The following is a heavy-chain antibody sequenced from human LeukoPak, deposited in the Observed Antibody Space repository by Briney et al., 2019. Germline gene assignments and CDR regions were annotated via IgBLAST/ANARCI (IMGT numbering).Heavy chain of an antibody. Sequence: ASVKVSCKASGYTFTSYGISWERQAPGQGLEWMGWISAYNGNTNYAQKLQGRVTMTTDTSTSTAYMELRSLRSDDTAVYYCARDTSDFSDYLDYYYGMDVWGQGTTVTVFS. CDR3: ARDTSDFSDYLDYYYGMDV. J-gene: IGHJ6*02. D-gene: IGHD3-3*01. V-gene: IGHV1-18*01. CDR2: ISAYNGNT. CDR1: GYTFTSYG.